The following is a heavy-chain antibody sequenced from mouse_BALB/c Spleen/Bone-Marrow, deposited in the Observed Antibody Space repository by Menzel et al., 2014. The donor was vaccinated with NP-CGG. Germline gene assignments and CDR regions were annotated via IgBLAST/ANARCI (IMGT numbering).Heavy chain of an antibody. D-gene: IGHD4-1*01. Sequence: LQESGPELVKPGASVKMSCRASGYTFTDYVISWVKQRTGQGLEWIGEIYPGSGSTYYNEKFKGKATLTADKSSNTVYMQLSSLTSEDSAVYFCATGTNYWGQAATLTVSS. CDR2: IYPGSGST. CDR1: GYTFTDYV. V-gene: IGHV1-77*01. CDR3: ATGTNY. J-gene: IGHJ2*01.